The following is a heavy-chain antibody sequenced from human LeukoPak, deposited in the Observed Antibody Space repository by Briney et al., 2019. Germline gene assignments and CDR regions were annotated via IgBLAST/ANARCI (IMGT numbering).Heavy chain of an antibody. CDR2: IYHSGST. CDR3: ARVQYCSSTSCYGFWFDP. V-gene: IGHV4-39*06. J-gene: IGHJ5*02. D-gene: IGHD2-2*01. Sequence: SETLSLTCTVSGGSISSSSYYWGWIRQPPGKGLEWIGYIYHSGSTYYNPSLKSRVTISVDRSKNQFPLKLSSVTVADTAVYYCARVQYCSSTSCYGFWFDPWGQGTLVTVSS. CDR1: GGSISSSSYY.